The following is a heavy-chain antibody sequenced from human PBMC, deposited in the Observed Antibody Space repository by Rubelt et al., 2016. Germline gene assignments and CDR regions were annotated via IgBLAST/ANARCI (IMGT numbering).Heavy chain of an antibody. CDR2: IYYSGST. J-gene: IGHJ4*02. CDR1: GGSISSYY. D-gene: IGHD5-12*01. CDR3: ARSAWIPHYLDY. V-gene: IGHV4-59*01. Sequence: QVQLQESGPGLVKPSETLSLTCTVSGGSISSYYWSWIRQPPGKGLEWIGYIYYSGSTNYNPSLKSRVTISVDTSKNQFSLKLSSVTAADTAVYYCARSAWIPHYLDYWGQGTLVTVSS.